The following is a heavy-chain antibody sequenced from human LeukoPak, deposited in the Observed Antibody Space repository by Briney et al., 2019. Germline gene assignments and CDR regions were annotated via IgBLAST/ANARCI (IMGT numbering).Heavy chain of an antibody. J-gene: IGHJ4*02. CDR3: AKDRRNTVPTISDY. D-gene: IGHD5-12*01. CDR1: GFTFSSYA. Sequence: GGPLRLSCVAAGFTFSSYAMNWVRQAPGKGLEWVSATSGSGGSTYYADSVKGRFTISRDNSENTLYLRMNSLRAEDTAVYYCAKDRRNTVPTISDYWGRGTLVTVCS. CDR2: TSGSGGST. V-gene: IGHV3-23*01.